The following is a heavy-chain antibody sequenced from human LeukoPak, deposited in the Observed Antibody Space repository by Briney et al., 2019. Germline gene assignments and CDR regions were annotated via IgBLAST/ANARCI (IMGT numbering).Heavy chain of an antibody. V-gene: IGHV3-30-3*01. J-gene: IGHJ4*02. CDR2: ISYDGSNK. CDR1: GFTFSSYA. D-gene: IGHD1-1*01. Sequence: PGRSLRLSCAASGFTFSSYAMHWVRQAPGKGLEWVAVISYDGSNKYYADSVKGRFTISRDNSKNTLYLQMNSLRAEDTAVYYCARDGMYLLTNRAGFDYWGQGTLVTVSS. CDR3: ARDGMYLLTNRAGFDY.